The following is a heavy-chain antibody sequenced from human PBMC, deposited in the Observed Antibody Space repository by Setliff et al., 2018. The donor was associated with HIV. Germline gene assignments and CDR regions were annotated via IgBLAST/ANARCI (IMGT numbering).Heavy chain of an antibody. Sequence: HPGGSLRLSCAASGFTFGNYWMHWVRRAPGKGPVDISHINTDGSDTNYAASVKGRFTISRDNAKYTLYLQMNSLRAEDTAVYYCAKRRQLAEDYYWGQGTLVTVSS. V-gene: IGHV3-74*01. CDR3: AKRRQLAEDYY. D-gene: IGHD6-6*01. CDR1: GFTFGNYW. CDR2: INTDGSDT. J-gene: IGHJ4*02.